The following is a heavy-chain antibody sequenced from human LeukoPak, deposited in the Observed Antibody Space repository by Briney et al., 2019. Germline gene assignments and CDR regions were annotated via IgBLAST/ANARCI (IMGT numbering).Heavy chain of an antibody. CDR3: ARVRDYVWGSYRQIYYYYGMDV. CDR1: GGTFSSYA. D-gene: IGHD3-16*02. CDR2: MNPNSGNT. V-gene: IGHV1-8*02. J-gene: IGHJ6*02. Sequence: ASVKVSCKASGGTFSSYAISWVRQATGQGLEWMGWMNPNSGNTGYAQKFQGRVTMTRNTSVSTAYMELSSLRSEDTAVYYCARVRDYVWGSYRQIYYYYGMDVWGQGTTVTVSS.